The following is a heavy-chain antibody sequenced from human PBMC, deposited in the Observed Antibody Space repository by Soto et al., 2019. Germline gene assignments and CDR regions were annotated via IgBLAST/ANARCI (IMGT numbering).Heavy chain of an antibody. CDR1: GYTFTSYG. CDR3: ARVLSGIAVAVLYPFDY. D-gene: IGHD6-19*01. CDR2: ISAYNGNT. V-gene: IGHV1-18*04. Sequence: QVQLVQSGAEVKKPGASVKVSCKASGYTFTSYGISWVRQAPGQGLEWMGWISAYNGNTNYAQKLQGRVTMTTDTASSTAYMELRSLRSDDTSVFYCARVLSGIAVAVLYPFDYWGQGTLVTGSS. J-gene: IGHJ4*02.